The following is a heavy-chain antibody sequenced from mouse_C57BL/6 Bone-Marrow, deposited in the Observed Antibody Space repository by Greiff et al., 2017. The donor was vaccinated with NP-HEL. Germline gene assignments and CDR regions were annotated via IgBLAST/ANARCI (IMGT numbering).Heavy chain of an antibody. V-gene: IGHV1-19*01. CDR2: INPYNGGT. CDR1: GYTFTDYY. CDR3: ARFPFRYYAMDY. J-gene: IGHJ4*01. Sequence: EVKLQESGPVLVKPGASVKMSCKASGYTFTDYYMNWVKQSHGKSLEWIGVINPYNGGTSYNQKFKGKATLTVDKSSSTAYMELNSLTSEDSAVYYCARFPFRYYAMDYWGQGTSVTVSS.